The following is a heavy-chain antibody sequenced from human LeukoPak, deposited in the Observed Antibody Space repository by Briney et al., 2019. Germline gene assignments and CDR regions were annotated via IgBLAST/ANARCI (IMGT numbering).Heavy chain of an antibody. CDR2: IYSGGST. J-gene: IGHJ4*02. CDR3: ARATRGYFDY. Sequence: GGSLRLSCAASGFTVSDNYMSWVRQAPGKGLEWVSVIYSGGSTYYADSVKGRFTISRDNSKNTLFLQMNSLRAEDTAVYYCARATRGYFDYWGQGTLVTVSS. V-gene: IGHV3-66*01. CDR1: GFTVSDNY. D-gene: IGHD3-10*01.